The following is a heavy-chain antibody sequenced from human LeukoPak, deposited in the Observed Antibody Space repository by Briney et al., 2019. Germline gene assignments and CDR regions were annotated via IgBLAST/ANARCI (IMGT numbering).Heavy chain of an antibody. CDR3: AKDQYCGGDCDSDSYWYFDL. CDR1: GFTFSSYA. D-gene: IGHD2-21*01. Sequence: PEGSLRLSCAASGFTFSSYAMSWVRQAPGKGLEWVSAISGSGGSTYYADSVKGRFTISRDNSKNTLYLQMNSLRAEDTAVYYCAKDQYCGGDCDSDSYWYFDLWGRGTLVTVSS. J-gene: IGHJ2*01. CDR2: ISGSGGST. V-gene: IGHV3-23*01.